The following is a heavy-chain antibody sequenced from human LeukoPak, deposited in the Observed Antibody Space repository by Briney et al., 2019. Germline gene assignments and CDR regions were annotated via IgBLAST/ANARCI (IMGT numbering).Heavy chain of an antibody. CDR2: ISGSGGST. Sequence: GGSLRLSCTASGFTFGDYAMSWVRQAPGKGLEWVSAISGSGGSTYYADSVKGRFTISRDNSKNTLYLQMNSLRAEDTAVYYCAKGASNFDNWFDPWGQGTLVTVSS. V-gene: IGHV3-23*01. CDR1: GFTFGDYA. D-gene: IGHD4-11*01. CDR3: AKGASNFDNWFDP. J-gene: IGHJ5*02.